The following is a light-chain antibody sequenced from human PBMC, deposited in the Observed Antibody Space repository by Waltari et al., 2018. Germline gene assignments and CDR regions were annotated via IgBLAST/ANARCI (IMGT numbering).Light chain of an antibody. J-gene: IGKJ2*01. CDR2: SAS. Sequence: EIVLTQSPATPSVSPGERATLSCRASQSIGTSLAWYQQQPGQAPRLLMYSASVRVSGIPARFSGSGSGTEFTLTISSLRSEDFALYFCQQDINWPYTFGQGTKLEIK. CDR1: QSIGTS. CDR3: QQDINWPYT. V-gene: IGKV3-15*01.